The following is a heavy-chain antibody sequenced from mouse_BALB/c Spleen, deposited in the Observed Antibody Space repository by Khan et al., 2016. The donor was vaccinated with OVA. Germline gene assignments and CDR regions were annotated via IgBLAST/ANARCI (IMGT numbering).Heavy chain of an antibody. D-gene: IGHD1-1*01. CDR1: GYTFTNYG. V-gene: IGHV9-1*02. CDR3: ARSRGVLRYGGYFDV. CDR2: INTNTGET. Sequence: QIQLVQSGPELKKPGETVKISCKASGYTFTNYGVNWVKQAPEKGLKWMGWINTNTGETTYGDDFKGRFAFSLETSASTAYLQINRLKNEDMAKYYCARSRGVLRYGGYFDVWGEGTTVTVSS. J-gene: IGHJ1*01.